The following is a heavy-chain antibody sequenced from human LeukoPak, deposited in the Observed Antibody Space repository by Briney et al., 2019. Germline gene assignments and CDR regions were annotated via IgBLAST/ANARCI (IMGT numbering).Heavy chain of an antibody. J-gene: IGHJ4*02. Sequence: PGGSLRLSCKASGFTVSNNYMNWVRQAPGKGLEWVSSINTVGSYIYYADSVKGRFTISRDNAENSVYLQMNSLRVEDTAVYYCARLRRNSDSGGYYYYYDYWGQGTLVTVSS. CDR2: INTVGSYI. CDR1: GFTVSNNY. V-gene: IGHV3-21*01. CDR3: ARLRRNSDSGGYYYYYDY. D-gene: IGHD3-22*01.